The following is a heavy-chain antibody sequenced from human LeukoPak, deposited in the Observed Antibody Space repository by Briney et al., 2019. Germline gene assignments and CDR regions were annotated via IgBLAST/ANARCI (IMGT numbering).Heavy chain of an antibody. D-gene: IGHD3-22*01. J-gene: IGHJ6*03. CDR3: ARGTYDSSGHHYYYYMDV. V-gene: IGHV6-1*01. Sequence: SQTLSLTCAISGDSVSSNSAAWNWIRQSPSRGLEWLGRTYYRSKWYNDYAVSVKSRITINPDTSKNQFSLQLNSVTPEDTAVYYCARGTYDSSGHHYYYYMDVWGKGTTVTVSS. CDR1: GDSVSSNSAA. CDR2: TYYRSKWYN.